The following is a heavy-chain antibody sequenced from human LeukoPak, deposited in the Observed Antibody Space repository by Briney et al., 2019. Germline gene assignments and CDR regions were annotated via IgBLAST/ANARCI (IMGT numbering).Heavy chain of an antibody. CDR2: IYTSGST. V-gene: IGHV4-61*02. J-gene: IGHJ4*02. Sequence: SQTLSLTCTVSGGSLSSGSYYWSWIRQPAGKGLEWIGRIYTSGSTNYNPSLKSRVTISVDTSKNQFSLKLSSVTAADTAVYYCARDELSASNDYWGQGTLVTVSS. CDR3: ARDELSASNDY. D-gene: IGHD3-16*02. CDR1: GGSLSSGSYY.